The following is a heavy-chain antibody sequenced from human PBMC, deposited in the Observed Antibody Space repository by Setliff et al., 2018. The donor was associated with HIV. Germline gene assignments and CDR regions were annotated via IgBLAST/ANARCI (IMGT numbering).Heavy chain of an antibody. CDR3: TRDLWGDDYYYNNMDV. J-gene: IGHJ6*03. V-gene: IGHV4-4*07. CDR2: VYVSGNT. D-gene: IGHD2-21*02. Sequence: PSETLSLTCNVSGVSVRNFYWSWLRQTAGKGLEWIGRVYVSGNTNSNPSLKSRVTMSLDRAKNQVSLELDSVTAADTAVYYCTRDLWGDDYYYNNMDVWGKGTTVTVS. CDR1: GVSVRNFY.